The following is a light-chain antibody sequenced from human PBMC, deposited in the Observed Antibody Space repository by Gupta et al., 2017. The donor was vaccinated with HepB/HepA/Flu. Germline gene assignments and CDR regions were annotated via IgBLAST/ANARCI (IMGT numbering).Light chain of an antibody. CDR1: QSVSSY. V-gene: IGKV3-11*01. CDR2: DAS. Sequence: ELVLTLSTATLSLSPGERATLSCRASQSVSSYLAWYQQKPGQAPRLLIYDASNSATGIPARFSSSRSGTDFTLTISSLEPEDFAVYYCQQRSNWPQLTFGGGTKVEIK. CDR3: QQRSNWPQLT. J-gene: IGKJ4*01.